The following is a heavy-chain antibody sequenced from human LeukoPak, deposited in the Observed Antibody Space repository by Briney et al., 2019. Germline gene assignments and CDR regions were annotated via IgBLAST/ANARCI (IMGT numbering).Heavy chain of an antibody. Sequence: PSETLSLTCTVSGGSINSYYWSWIRQPPGKGLEWIGYIYYSGSTKYNPSLKSRVTISVDTSKNQFSLKLRSVTAADTAVYYCVRGGSGYDSFYYYGMDVWGQGTTVTVSS. J-gene: IGHJ6*02. CDR1: GGSINSYY. D-gene: IGHD5-12*01. CDR2: IYYSGST. V-gene: IGHV4-59*01. CDR3: VRGGSGYDSFYYYGMDV.